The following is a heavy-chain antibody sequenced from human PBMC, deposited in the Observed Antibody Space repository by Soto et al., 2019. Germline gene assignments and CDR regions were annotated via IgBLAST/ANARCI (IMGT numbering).Heavy chain of an antibody. CDR2: MSHSGGT. CDR3: ARVERGTATTVVDAFDI. CDR1: GGSVNSGSYY. D-gene: IGHD1-1*01. J-gene: IGHJ3*02. Sequence: QVQLQQWGAGLLKPSETLSLTCAVFGGSVNSGSYYWSWIRQPPGKGLEWIGEMSHSGGTHFNPSLKSQVTISVDTSKNQFSLKMSSVTAADTALYYCARVERGTATTVVDAFDIWGPGTMVTVSS. V-gene: IGHV4-34*01.